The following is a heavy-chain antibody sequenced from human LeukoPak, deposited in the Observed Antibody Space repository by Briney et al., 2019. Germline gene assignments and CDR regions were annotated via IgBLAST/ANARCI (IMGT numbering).Heavy chain of an antibody. CDR1: GYTLTEYY. V-gene: IGHV1-2*06. D-gene: IGHD1-20*01. Sequence: SSVKVSCKSSGYTLTEYYMHWVRQAPGQGIEWMGRNNPKSGGTNYAQKFQGRVTMTRDTSISTAYMELSRLRSDDTAVYYCARDLLITGTTDWGQGTLVTVSS. J-gene: IGHJ4*02. CDR2: NNPKSGGT. CDR3: ARDLLITGTTD.